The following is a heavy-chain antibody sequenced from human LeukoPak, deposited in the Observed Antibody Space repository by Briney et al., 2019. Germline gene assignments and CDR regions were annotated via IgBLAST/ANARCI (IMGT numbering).Heavy chain of an antibody. CDR2: ISSSGSTI. D-gene: IGHD6-13*01. Sequence: PGGSLRLSCAASGFTFSDYYMSWIRQAPGKGLEWVSYISSSGSTIYYADSVKGRFTISRDNAKNSLYLQMNSLRAEDTAVYYCARGKASSSSWGHYYYYYMDVWGKGTTVTVSS. J-gene: IGHJ6*03. CDR1: GFTFSDYY. CDR3: ARGKASSSSWGHYYYYYMDV. V-gene: IGHV3-11*01.